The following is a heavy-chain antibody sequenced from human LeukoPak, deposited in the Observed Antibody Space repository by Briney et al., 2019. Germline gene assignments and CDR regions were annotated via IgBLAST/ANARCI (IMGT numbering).Heavy chain of an antibody. D-gene: IGHD4-17*01. CDR2: IRYDGSNK. V-gene: IGHV3-30*02. CDR1: GFTFSSYG. Sequence: PGGSLRLSCAASGFTFSSYGMHWVRQAPGKGLEWVAFIRYDGSNKYYADSVKGRFTISRDNSKNTLYLQMNSLRAEDTAVYYCAKDRPTVTTGDDYWGQGTLVTVSS. J-gene: IGHJ4*02. CDR3: AKDRPTVTTGDDY.